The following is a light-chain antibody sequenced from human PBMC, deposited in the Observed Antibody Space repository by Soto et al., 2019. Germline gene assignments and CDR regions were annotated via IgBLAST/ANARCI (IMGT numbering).Light chain of an antibody. J-gene: IGLJ2*01. CDR3: YSDVGRIS. CDR1: SSDVGSHNF. CDR2: EVS. V-gene: IGLV2-23*02. Sequence: QSALTQPASVSGSPGQSITISCTGTSSDVGSHNFVSWYQQHPGKAPELMIFEVSKRPSGVSNRFSGSKSGNTASLTISGLQPEDEADYYCYSDVGRISFGGGTKVTVL.